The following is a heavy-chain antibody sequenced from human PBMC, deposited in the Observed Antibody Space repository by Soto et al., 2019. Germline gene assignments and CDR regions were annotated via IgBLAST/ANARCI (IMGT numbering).Heavy chain of an antibody. J-gene: IGHJ4*02. CDR1: GFTFSSYA. V-gene: IGHV3-23*01. Sequence: GGSLRLSCAASGFTFSSYAMSWVRQAPGKGLEWVSAISGSGGSTYYADSVKGRFTISRDNSKNTLYLQMNSLRAEDTAVYYCATDERGSSGPTGYWGQGTLVTVYS. CDR3: ATDERGSSGPTGY. D-gene: IGHD6-19*01. CDR2: ISGSGGST.